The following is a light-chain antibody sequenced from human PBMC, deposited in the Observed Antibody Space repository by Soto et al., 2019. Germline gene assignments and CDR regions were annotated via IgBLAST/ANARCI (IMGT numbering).Light chain of an antibody. V-gene: IGLV1-44*01. J-gene: IGLJ3*02. CDR3: AAWDDSLNGWV. CDR1: SSNIGSNN. Sequence: QSVLNQPPSASGTPGQRVTISCSGSSSNIGSNNVNWYQQLPGTAPKLLIHSNDERPSGVPDRFSGSKSGTSASLAISGLRSEDEGDYYCAAWDDSLNGWVFGGGTKLTVL. CDR2: SND.